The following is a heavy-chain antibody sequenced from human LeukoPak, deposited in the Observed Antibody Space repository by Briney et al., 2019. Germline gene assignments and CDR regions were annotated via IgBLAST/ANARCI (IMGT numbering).Heavy chain of an antibody. CDR2: IGTSSTTI. CDR1: GFTFSSYT. CDR3: ARFAAGGSYYYYMDV. D-gene: IGHD6-25*01. V-gene: IGHV3-48*01. Sequence: GGSLRLSCAASGFTFSSYTMNWVRQPPGEGLEWVSNIGTSSTTIYYADSVKGRFTISRDNAKNSLYLQMNSLRADDTAVNYCARFAAGGSYYYYMDVWGKGTTVTVSS. J-gene: IGHJ6*03.